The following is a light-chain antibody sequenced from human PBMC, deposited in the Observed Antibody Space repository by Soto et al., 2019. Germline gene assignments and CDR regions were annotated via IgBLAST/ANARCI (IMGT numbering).Light chain of an antibody. CDR2: AAS. CDR1: QSITNNY. J-gene: IGKJ2*01. V-gene: IGKV3-20*01. CDR3: HQYADSPQT. Sequence: EIVLTQSPGTLSLSPGERATLSCRASQSITNNYLAWYQQKPGQAPRLLIHAASTGATGIPARFRGSGSATDFTLTISSLEPEDSAVYFCHQYADSPQTFGQGTKVDIK.